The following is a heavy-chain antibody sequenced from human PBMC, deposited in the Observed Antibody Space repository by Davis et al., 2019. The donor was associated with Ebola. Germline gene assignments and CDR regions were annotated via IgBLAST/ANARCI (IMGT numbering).Heavy chain of an antibody. Sequence: SVKVSCKASGGTFSNSAISWVRQAPGQGPEWMGVIIPIFGTASYAQKFQGRVTITADTSTSIAYMELNSLRSEDTAVYFCVRAGSQYSDRSGYSPFDNWGQGTLVIVSS. CDR2: IIPIFGTA. V-gene: IGHV1-69*06. CDR3: VRAGSQYSDRSGYSPFDN. CDR1: GGTFSNSA. J-gene: IGHJ4*02. D-gene: IGHD3-22*01.